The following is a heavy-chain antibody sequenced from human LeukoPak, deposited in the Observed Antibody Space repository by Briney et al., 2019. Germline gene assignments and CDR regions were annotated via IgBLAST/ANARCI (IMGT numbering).Heavy chain of an antibody. J-gene: IGHJ6*03. D-gene: IGHD3-3*01. CDR1: GGSISSSSYY. Sequence: SETLSLTCTVSGGSISSSSYYWGWIRQPLGKGLEWIVSIYYSGSTYYNTFLKSRVTISVDTSKNQFSLKLSSVTAADTAVYYCARDSDVGYDFWSGYHSYYYMDVWGKGTTVTVSS. V-gene: IGHV4-39*07. CDR2: IYYSGST. CDR3: ARDSDVGYDFWSGYHSYYYMDV.